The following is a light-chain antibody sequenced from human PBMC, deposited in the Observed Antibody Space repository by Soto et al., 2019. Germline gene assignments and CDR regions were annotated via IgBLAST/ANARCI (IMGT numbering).Light chain of an antibody. CDR3: SSYAGSTHYV. CDR2: EVS. V-gene: IGLV2-8*01. J-gene: IGLJ1*01. Sequence: QSVLTQPPSASGSPGQSVTISCTGTSSDVGGYNYVSWYQQHPGKAPKLMIYEVSKRPSGVPDRFSGSKSGNTASPTFSGLQAEDEADYYCSSYAGSTHYVFGTGTKVTVL. CDR1: SSDVGGYNY.